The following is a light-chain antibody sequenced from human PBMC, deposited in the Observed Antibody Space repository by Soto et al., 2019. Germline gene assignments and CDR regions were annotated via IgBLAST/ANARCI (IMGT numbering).Light chain of an antibody. Sequence: TQSPLSLSASVGDRVSITCRASQGIGSNYLAWYQQKPGQAPRLLIYSVSRRATGIPDRFSGSGSGTDFTLTISRLEPEDFAVYYCEQYRRSPRTFGKGTKV. CDR2: SVS. V-gene: IGKV3-20*01. CDR1: QGIGSNY. J-gene: IGKJ1*01. CDR3: EQYRRSPRT.